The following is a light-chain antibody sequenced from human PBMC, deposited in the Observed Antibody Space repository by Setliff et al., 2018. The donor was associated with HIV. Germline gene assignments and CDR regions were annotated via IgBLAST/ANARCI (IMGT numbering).Light chain of an antibody. V-gene: IGLV2-23*02. CDR2: EVT. CDR1: SSDVGNYNL. Sequence: ALAQPASVSGSPGQSITFSCTGTSSDVGNYNLVSWYQHHPGKAPKLMLYEVTKRPSGISDRFSGSKSGDTASLTISGLQAEDEADYYCCSYAGSRTFYVFGTGTKVTVL. CDR3: CSYAGSRTFYV. J-gene: IGLJ1*01.